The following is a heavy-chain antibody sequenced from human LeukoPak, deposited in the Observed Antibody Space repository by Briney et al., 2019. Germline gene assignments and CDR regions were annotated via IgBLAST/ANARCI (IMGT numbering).Heavy chain of an antibody. V-gene: IGHV1-8*01. CDR3: ARLIGGYYYYYMDV. Sequence: GASVKVSCKASGYTFTSYDINWVRQATGQGLEWMGWMNPNSGNTGYAQKFQGRVTMTRNTSINTAYMELSSLRSEDTAVYYCARLIGGYYYYYMDVWGKGTTVTISS. CDR2: MNPNSGNT. CDR1: GYTFTSYD. J-gene: IGHJ6*03. D-gene: IGHD3-10*01.